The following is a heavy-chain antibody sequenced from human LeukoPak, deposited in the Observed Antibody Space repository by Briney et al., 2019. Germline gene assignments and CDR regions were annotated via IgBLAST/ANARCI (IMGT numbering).Heavy chain of an antibody. CDR1: GLTFSSYA. J-gene: IGHJ4*02. Sequence: PGGSLRLSCAASGLTFSSYAMSWVRQAPGKGLEWVSTIGGSGGSTYYADSVKGRVTISRDKSKNTLYLQMNSLRAEDTAVYYCAKDFGLGYCSSTSCPMAGSFDYWGQGTLVTVSS. CDR2: IGGSGGST. CDR3: AKDFGLGYCSSTSCPMAGSFDY. V-gene: IGHV3-23*01. D-gene: IGHD2-2*01.